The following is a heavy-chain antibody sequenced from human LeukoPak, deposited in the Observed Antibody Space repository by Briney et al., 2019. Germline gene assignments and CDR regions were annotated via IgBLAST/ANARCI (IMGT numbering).Heavy chain of an antibody. D-gene: IGHD6-13*01. J-gene: IGHJ4*02. V-gene: IGHV3-43*02. CDR2: ITGDGGST. CDR1: GFTFDDYA. CDR3: ARHLGGSGWYLAAF. Sequence: GGSLRLSCAASGFTFDDYAMFWVRQSPGKGLEWVSLITGDGGSTFYADSVKGRFTISRDNSKNSLYLQMNSLRTDDSVLYFCARHLGGSGWYLAAFWGQGTQVTVSS.